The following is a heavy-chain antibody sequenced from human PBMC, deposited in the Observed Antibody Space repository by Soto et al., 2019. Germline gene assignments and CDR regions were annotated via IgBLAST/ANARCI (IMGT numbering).Heavy chain of an antibody. CDR1: GGSIRSYY. V-gene: IGHV4-4*07. Sequence: PSETLSLTCPVSGGSIRSYYWSWIRQPAGKGLELIGRIYTSGSTNYNPSLKSRVTMSVDTYKKQFSLKLSSVTAADTAVYYCARNWALWFGDLSVYGMDVWGHGTTVPVS. CDR3: ARNWALWFGDLSVYGMDV. CDR2: IYTSGST. J-gene: IGHJ6*02. D-gene: IGHD3-10*01.